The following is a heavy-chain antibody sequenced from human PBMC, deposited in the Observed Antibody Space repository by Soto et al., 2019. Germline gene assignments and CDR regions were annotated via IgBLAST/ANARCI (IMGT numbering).Heavy chain of an antibody. CDR3: ARGQRFSDSFDP. CDR1: GGSISSGDYY. D-gene: IGHD3-3*01. Sequence: PSETLSLTCTVSGGSISSGDYYWSWIRQPPGKGLEWIGYIYYSGSTYYNPSLKSRVTISVDTSKNQFSLRLSSVTAADTAVYYGARGQRFSDSFDPCGQGNFVTVSS. V-gene: IGHV4-30-4*01. CDR2: IYYSGST. J-gene: IGHJ5*02.